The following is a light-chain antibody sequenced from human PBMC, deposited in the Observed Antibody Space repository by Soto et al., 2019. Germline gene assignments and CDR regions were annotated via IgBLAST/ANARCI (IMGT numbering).Light chain of an antibody. J-gene: IGLJ1*01. CDR1: SSDVGGYNY. V-gene: IGLV2-14*03. CDR2: DVS. CDR3: SSYTSSSLHV. Sequence: QSVLTQPASVSGSPGQSITISCTGTSSDVGGYNYVSWYQQHPGKAPKLMIYDVSNRPSGVSNRFSGSKSGNTASLTISGLQADDEADYYCSSYTSSSLHVFGTGTNVTVL.